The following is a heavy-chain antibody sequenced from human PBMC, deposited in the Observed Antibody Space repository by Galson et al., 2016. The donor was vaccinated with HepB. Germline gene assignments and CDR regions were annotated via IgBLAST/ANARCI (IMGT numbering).Heavy chain of an antibody. CDR2: INAGNGNT. CDR1: GYTFTSYA. Sequence: SVKVSCKASGYTFTSYAMHWVRQAPGQRLEWMGWINAGNGNTKYSQKFQGRVTITRDTSASTAYMELSSLRSEDTAVYYCARTPDIYCSHTSCYVGVFDYGGQGTLVTVSS. CDR3: ARTPDIYCSHTSCYVGVFDY. J-gene: IGHJ4*02. D-gene: IGHD2-2*01. V-gene: IGHV1-3*01.